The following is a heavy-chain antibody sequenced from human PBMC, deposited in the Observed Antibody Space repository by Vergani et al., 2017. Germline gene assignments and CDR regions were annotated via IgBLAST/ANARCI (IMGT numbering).Heavy chain of an antibody. Sequence: QVQLVESGGGVVQPGRSLRLSCAASGFTFSSYGMHWIRQAPGKGLEWVADIGKDGINTRYRDAVKGRFTVSRDNSKDILYLQMDSLRSEDTALYYCAKYLRDSTDGLPDSWGPGTLVIVSS. V-gene: IGHV3-30*18. J-gene: IGHJ4*02. CDR1: GFTFSSYG. CDR3: AKYLRDSTDGLPDS. D-gene: IGHD2-21*02. CDR2: IGKDGINT.